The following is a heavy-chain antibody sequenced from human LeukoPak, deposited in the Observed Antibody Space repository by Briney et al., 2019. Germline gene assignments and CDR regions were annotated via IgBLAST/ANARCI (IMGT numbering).Heavy chain of an antibody. J-gene: IGHJ4*02. CDR2: ISSSSSTI. D-gene: IGHD3-9*01. V-gene: IGHV3-48*01. CDR1: GFTFSSYS. Sequence: PGGSLRLSCAASGFTFSSYSMNWVRQAPGKGLEWVSYISSSSSTIYYADSVKGRFTISRDNAKNSLYLQMNSLRAEDTAVYNCAKDRRRDDVLTGSFSDWGQGTLVTVSS. CDR3: AKDRRRDDVLTGSFSD.